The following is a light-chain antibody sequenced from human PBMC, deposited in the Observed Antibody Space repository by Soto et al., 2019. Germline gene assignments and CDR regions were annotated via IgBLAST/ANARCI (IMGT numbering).Light chain of an antibody. J-gene: IGKJ1*01. CDR2: KAS. CDR1: QNLNNW. Sequence: DIQMTQSPSTLSASVGDRVTITCRASQNLNNWLAWFQQKPGKAPTLLIYKASGLESGVPSRFSGSGSGTEFTLTISSLQPDDFSTYYCQQYNSYPWTFGQGTKGEIK. CDR3: QQYNSYPWT. V-gene: IGKV1-5*03.